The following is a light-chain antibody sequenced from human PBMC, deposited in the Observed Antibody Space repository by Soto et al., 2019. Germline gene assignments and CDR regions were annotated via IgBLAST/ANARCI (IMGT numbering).Light chain of an antibody. CDR2: AES. J-gene: IGKJ5*01. Sequence: DLEWTQSXSLLSASVVYRSTITFLAIQGISSYLAWYQQPPGKSNTLLIYAESTLQSGVQSRFSGSGSGTEFTLTIRSMQPEDFATYYCKKFNSYPINVGKGKRLEIK. CDR3: KKFNSYPIN. V-gene: IGKV1-9*01. CDR1: QGISSY.